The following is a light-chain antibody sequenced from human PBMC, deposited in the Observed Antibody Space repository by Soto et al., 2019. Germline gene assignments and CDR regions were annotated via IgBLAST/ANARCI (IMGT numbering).Light chain of an antibody. Sequence: QSVLTQPPSVSAAAGQKVTISCSGTSATIGKNYVSWYQQVPGTAPKLLIYDNNKRPSGIPDRFFGAKSGTTATLGITGLQTGDEADYYCATWDTSLNPGGGVFGGGTQLTVL. J-gene: IGLJ3*02. V-gene: IGLV1-51*01. CDR2: DNN. CDR3: ATWDTSLNPGGGV. CDR1: SATIGKNY.